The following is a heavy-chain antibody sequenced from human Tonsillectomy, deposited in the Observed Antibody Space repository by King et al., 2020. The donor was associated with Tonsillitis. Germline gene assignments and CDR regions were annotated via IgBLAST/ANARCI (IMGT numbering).Heavy chain of an antibody. V-gene: IGHV4-39*01. Sequence: QLQESGPGVVKPSETLSLTCTVSGGSISSGDHFWAWIRQPPGKGLEWLGYMYSSGTIFYNPSLKSRITISGGTSENRFSLKLTSMTAADTAVYFCARYVSGSFDYWGQGALVTVSS. CDR3: ARYVSGSFDY. J-gene: IGHJ4*02. CDR2: MYSSGTI. CDR1: GGSISSGDHF. D-gene: IGHD1-26*01.